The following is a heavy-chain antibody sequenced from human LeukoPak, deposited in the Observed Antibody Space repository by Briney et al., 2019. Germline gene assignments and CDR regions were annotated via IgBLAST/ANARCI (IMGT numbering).Heavy chain of an antibody. CDR2: IYSGGST. CDR1: GFTVSSNY. J-gene: IGHJ4*02. V-gene: IGHV3-66*01. D-gene: IGHD3-10*01. CDR3: ARVGGHYYGSGSYYMDY. Sequence: PGGSLRLSCAASGFTVSSNYMSWVRQAPGKGLEWVSVIYSGGSTYYTDSVKGRFTISRDNSKNTLYLQMNSLRAEDTAVYYCARVGGHYYGSGSYYMDYWGQGTLVTVSS.